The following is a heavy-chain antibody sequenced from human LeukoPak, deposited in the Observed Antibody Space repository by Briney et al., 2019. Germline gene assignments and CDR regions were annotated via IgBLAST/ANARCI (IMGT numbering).Heavy chain of an antibody. CDR2: IYYSGST. CDR1: GGSISSSSYY. Sequence: SETLSLTCTVSGGSISSSSYYWGWIRQPPGKGLGWIGSIYYSGSTYYNPSLKSRVTISVDTSKNQFSLKLSSVTAADTAVYYCARHSYYYDSSGYSDFDYWGQGTLVTVSS. D-gene: IGHD3-22*01. CDR3: ARHSYYYDSSGYSDFDY. J-gene: IGHJ4*02. V-gene: IGHV4-39*01.